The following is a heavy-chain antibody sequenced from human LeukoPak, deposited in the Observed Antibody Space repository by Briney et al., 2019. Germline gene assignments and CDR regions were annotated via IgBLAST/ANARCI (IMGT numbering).Heavy chain of an antibody. D-gene: IGHD3-10*01. V-gene: IGHV4-34*01. CDR3: ARGKTSGY. CDR2: INHSGST. CDR1: VGSFSGYY. Sequence: KPSETLSLTCAVYVGSFSGYYWSWIRQPPGKGLEWIGEINHSGSTNYNPSLKSRVTISVDTSKNQFSLKLSSVTAADTAVYYCARGKTSGYWGQGTLVTVSS. J-gene: IGHJ4*02.